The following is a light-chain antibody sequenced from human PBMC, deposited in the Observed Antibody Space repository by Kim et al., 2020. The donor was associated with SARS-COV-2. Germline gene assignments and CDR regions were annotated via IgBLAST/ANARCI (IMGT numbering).Light chain of an antibody. V-gene: IGKV3-15*01. CDR1: QSVSSN. Sequence: SPGERATLSCRASQSVSSNLAWYQQKPGQAPRLLIYGASTGATGIPARFSGSGSGTEFTLTISSLQSEDFAVYYCQQYNNWPPWTFGQGTKVDIK. CDR2: GAS. CDR3: QQYNNWPPWT. J-gene: IGKJ1*01.